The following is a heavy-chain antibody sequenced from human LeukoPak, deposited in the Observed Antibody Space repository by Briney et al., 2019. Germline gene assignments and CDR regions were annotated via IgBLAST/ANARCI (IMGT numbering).Heavy chain of an antibody. CDR3: AADWDDSCDWYFDL. V-gene: IGHV1-58*02. CDR1: GFTFTSSA. D-gene: IGHD3-22*01. Sequence: SVKVSCKASGFTFTSSAMQWVRQARGQRLEWIGWIVVGSGNTNYAQKFQERVTITRDMSTSTAYMELSSLRSEDTAVYYCAADWDDSCDWYFDLWGRGTLVTVSS. CDR2: IVVGSGNT. J-gene: IGHJ2*01.